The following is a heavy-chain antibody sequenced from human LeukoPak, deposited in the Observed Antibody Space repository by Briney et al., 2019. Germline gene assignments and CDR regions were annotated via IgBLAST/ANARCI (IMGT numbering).Heavy chain of an antibody. CDR1: GGTYSSYA. Sequence: SVKVSCKASGGTYSSYAISWVRQAPGQGLEWMGRIIPILGIANYAQKFQGRVTITTDESTSTAYMELSSLRSEDTAVYYCAREYSSNRAFDIWAKGQWSPSLQ. CDR2: IIPILGIA. V-gene: IGHV1-69*04. CDR3: AREYSSNRAFDI. J-gene: IGHJ3*02. D-gene: IGHD6-13*01.